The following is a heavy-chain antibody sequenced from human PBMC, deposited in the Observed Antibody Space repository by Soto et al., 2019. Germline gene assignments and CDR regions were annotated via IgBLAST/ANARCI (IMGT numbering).Heavy chain of an antibody. J-gene: IGHJ4*02. CDR3: ARDSPDAVAPSFDY. CDR1: GYTFTSYA. CDR2: INAGNGNT. V-gene: IGHV1-3*01. Sequence: ASVKVSCKASGYTFTSYAMHWVRQAPGQRLEWMGWINAGNGNTKYSQKFQGRVTITRDTSASTAYVELSSLRSEDTAVYYCARDSPDAVAPSFDYWGQGTLVTVSS. D-gene: IGHD2-15*01.